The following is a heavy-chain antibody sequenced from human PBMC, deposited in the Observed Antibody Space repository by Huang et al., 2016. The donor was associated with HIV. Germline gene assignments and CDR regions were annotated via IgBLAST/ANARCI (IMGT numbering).Heavy chain of an antibody. D-gene: IGHD6-13*01. CDR2: VYQSGRT. Sequence: QLQLQESGPGQVKPSETLSLTCTVSGDFISSTNYYWGWIRQSPGKGLEWVGSVYQSGRTNYNPSLKSRVTLSVDTSRNQLSLRWNSVTAADTAVYYCASQHIGAAATWFWGRGTQVAVSS. CDR1: GDFISSTNYY. CDR3: ASQHIGAAATWF. J-gene: IGHJ4*02. V-gene: IGHV4-39*01.